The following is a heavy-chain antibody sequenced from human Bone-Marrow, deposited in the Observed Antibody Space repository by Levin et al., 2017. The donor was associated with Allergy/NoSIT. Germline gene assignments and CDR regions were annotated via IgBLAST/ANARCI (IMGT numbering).Heavy chain of an antibody. Sequence: ASVKVSCKASGRTFSTYDVNWVRQATGRGLEWMGWLNFNSGNTGYAQRFQGRVTMTRDTSMSTVYMELNTLTSEDTAVYYCARARGATDFDYWGQGTLVTVSS. CDR3: ARARGATDFDY. CDR2: LNFNSGNT. J-gene: IGHJ4*02. V-gene: IGHV1-8*02. CDR1: GRTFSTYD. D-gene: IGHD1-26*01.